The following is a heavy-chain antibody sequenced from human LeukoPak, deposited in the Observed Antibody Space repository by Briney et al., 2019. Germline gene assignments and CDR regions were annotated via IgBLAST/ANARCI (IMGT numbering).Heavy chain of an antibody. CDR1: GYSISSGYY. D-gene: IGHD6-6*01. CDR2: IYHSGST. CDR3: ARYGYSSSAGDY. J-gene: IGHJ4*02. Sequence: PSETLSLTCAASGYSISSGYYWGWIRQPPGKGLEWIGNIYHSGSTYYNPSLKSRVTISVDTSKNQFSLKLNSVTAADTAVYYCARYGYSSSAGDYWGQGTLVTVSS. V-gene: IGHV4-38-2*01.